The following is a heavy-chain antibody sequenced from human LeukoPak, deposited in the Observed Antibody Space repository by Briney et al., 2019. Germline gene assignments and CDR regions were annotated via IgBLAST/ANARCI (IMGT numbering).Heavy chain of an antibody. D-gene: IGHD3-3*01. V-gene: IGHV4-30-4*08. Sequence: SETLSLTCTVSGGSISSDDYYWSWIRQPPGKGLEWIGYIYYSGSTYYNPSLMSRITISIDTSKNQFSLKLSSVTAADTAVYYCARVSNKNYDFWSGQNFDYWGQGTLVTVSS. CDR3: ARVSNKNYDFWSGQNFDY. CDR2: IYYSGST. J-gene: IGHJ4*02. CDR1: GGSISSDDYY.